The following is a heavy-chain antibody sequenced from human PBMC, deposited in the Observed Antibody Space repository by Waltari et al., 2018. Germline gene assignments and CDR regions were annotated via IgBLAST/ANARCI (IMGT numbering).Heavy chain of an antibody. CDR1: GGSFRGYY. V-gene: IGHV4-34*01. CDR2: INHSGST. J-gene: IGHJ6*02. D-gene: IGHD6-13*01. Sequence: QVQLQQWGAGLLKPSETLSLTCAVYGGSFRGYYWSWIRQPQGRGLEWIGEINHSGSTNYNPSLKIRVTISVDTSKNQFSLKLSSVTAADTAVYYCARRVASSSSWYGYYYYYGMDVWGQGTTVTVSS. CDR3: ARRVASSSSWYGYYYYYGMDV.